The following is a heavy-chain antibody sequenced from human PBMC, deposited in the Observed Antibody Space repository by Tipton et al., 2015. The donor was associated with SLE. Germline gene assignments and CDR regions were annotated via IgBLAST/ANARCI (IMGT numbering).Heavy chain of an antibody. V-gene: IGHV4-39*01. CDR1: GGSISSSSYY. CDR3: ARHIEVGVAVAGFDY. CDR2: IYYSGST. Sequence: LRLSCTVSGGSISSSSYYWGWIRQPPGKGLEWIGSIYYSGSTYYKPSLKSRVTISVDTSKNQFSLKLSSVTAADTAVYYCARHIEVGVAVAGFDYWGQGTLVTVSS. J-gene: IGHJ4*02. D-gene: IGHD6-19*01.